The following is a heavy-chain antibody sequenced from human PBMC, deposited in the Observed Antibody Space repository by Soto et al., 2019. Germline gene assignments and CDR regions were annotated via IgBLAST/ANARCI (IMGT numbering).Heavy chain of an antibody. J-gene: IGHJ4*02. CDR1: GFSISTSGVG. CDR3: AHRRIVFGVWDGGDFDS. V-gene: IGHV2-5*02. Sequence: SGPTLVNPTQTLTLTCTFSGFSISTSGVGVGWIRQPPGKALEGLALIYWDDDKRYSPSLKSRLTITKDTSKNQVVLTMSNMDPVDTATYYCAHRRIVFGVWDGGDFDSWGQGILVTVSS. D-gene: IGHD2-21*01. CDR2: IYWDDDK.